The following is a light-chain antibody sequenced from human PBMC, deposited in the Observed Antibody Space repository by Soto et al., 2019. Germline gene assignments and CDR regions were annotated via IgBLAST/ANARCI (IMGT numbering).Light chain of an antibody. CDR2: DAS. J-gene: IGKJ1*01. CDR3: QQYDNWPQT. CDR1: QSVSSN. Sequence: EIVMTQSPATLSVSPGERATLSCRASQSVSSNLAWYQQKPGQAPRLLIYDASTRATGIPARFSGRGSGTEFTLTISSLQSVDFAVYYCQQYDNWPQTFGQGTKVDIK. V-gene: IGKV3-15*01.